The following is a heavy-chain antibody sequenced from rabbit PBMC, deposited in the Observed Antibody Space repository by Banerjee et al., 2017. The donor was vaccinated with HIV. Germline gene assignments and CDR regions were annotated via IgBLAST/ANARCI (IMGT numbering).Heavy chain of an antibody. V-gene: IGHV1S45*01. CDR1: GFTLSSYW. CDR3: ARDLAGVIGWNFNL. Sequence: QEQLLESGGDLVKPEGSLTLTCTASGFTLSSYWICWVRQAPGKGLEWIASIDAGSSGSTYYANWAKGRFTISKASWTTVTLQMTSLTAADTASYFCARDLAGVIGWNFNLWGPGTLVTVS. D-gene: IGHD4-1*01. J-gene: IGHJ4*01. CDR2: IDAGSSGST.